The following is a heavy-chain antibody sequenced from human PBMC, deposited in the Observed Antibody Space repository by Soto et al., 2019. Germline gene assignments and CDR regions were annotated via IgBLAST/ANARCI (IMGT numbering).Heavy chain of an antibody. J-gene: IGHJ3*02. CDR2: IIPIFGTA. Sequence: XXVKVSGKASGGTFSSYAISWVRRAPGQGLEWMGGIIPIFGTANYAQKFQGRVTITADESTSTAYMELSSLRSEATAVYYCARDPTIFGVVISAFDIWGQGTMVTVSS. D-gene: IGHD3-3*01. V-gene: IGHV1-69*13. CDR3: ARDPTIFGVVISAFDI. CDR1: GGTFSSYA.